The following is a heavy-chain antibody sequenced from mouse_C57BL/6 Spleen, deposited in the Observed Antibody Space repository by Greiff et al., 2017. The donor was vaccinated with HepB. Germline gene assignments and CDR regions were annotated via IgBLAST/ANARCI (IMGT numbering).Heavy chain of an antibody. J-gene: IGHJ3*01. D-gene: IGHD3-2*02. CDR2: IHPNSGST. CDR1: GYTFTSYW. Sequence: QVQLQQPGAELVKPGASVKLSCKASGYTFTSYWMHWVKQRPGQGLEWIGMIHPNSGSTNYNEKFKSKATLTVDKSSSTAYMQLSSLTSEDSAVYYCARYTRNSGYSWFAYWGQGTLVTVSA. CDR3: ARYTRNSGYSWFAY. V-gene: IGHV1-64*01.